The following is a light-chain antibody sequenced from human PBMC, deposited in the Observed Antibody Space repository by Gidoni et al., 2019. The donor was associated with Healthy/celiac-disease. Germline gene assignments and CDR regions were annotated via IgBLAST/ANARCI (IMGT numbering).Light chain of an antibody. V-gene: IGLV2-18*02. CDR2: EVS. CDR3: SSYTSSSTWV. Sequence: QSALTQPPSVSGSPGQSVTIACTGTSSDVGSYNRVPWYQQPPGTAPKLMIYEVSNRPSGVPDRFSGSKSGNTASLTISGLQAEDEADYYCSSYTSSSTWVFGGGTKLTVL. J-gene: IGLJ3*02. CDR1: SSDVGSYNR.